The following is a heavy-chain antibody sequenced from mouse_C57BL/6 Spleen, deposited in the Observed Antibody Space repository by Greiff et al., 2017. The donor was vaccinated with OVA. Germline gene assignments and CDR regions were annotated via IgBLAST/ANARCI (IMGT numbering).Heavy chain of an antibody. Sequence: VQLQQSGAELVRPGASVKLSCKASGYTFTDYYINWVKQRPGQGLEWIARIYPGSGNTYYNEKFKGKATLTAEKSSSTAYMQLSSLTSEDSAVYCCAKGDYGTPFAYWGQGTLVTVSA. D-gene: IGHD2-1*01. CDR3: AKGDYGTPFAY. CDR2: IYPGSGNT. J-gene: IGHJ3*01. CDR1: GYTFTDYY. V-gene: IGHV1-76*01.